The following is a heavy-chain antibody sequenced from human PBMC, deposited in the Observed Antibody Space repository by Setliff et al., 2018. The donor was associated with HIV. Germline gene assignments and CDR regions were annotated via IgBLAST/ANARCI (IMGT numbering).Heavy chain of an antibody. Sequence: SETLSLTCTVSGDSISSGNYYWTWIRQPAGKALEWIGRITNTGATEYNPYLKSRVTVSVDTSQNQFSLKLTSVTAADTATYFCSRGPPFDRWGRGTLVTVSS. V-gene: IGHV4-61*02. J-gene: IGHJ2*01. CDR2: ITNTGAT. CDR1: GDSISSGNYY. CDR3: SRGPPFDR.